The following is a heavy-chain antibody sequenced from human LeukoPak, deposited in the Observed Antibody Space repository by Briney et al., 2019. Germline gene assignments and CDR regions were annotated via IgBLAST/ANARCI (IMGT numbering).Heavy chain of an antibody. CDR3: ARDLGAGRGSGLDYFDY. CDR1: GFTFSSYG. V-gene: IGHV3-53*01. CDR2: IYSGGST. Sequence: LSGGSLRLSCAASGFTFSSYGMSWVRQAPGKGLEWVSVIYSGGSTYYADSVKGRFTISRDNSKNTLYLQMNSLRAEDTAVYYCARDLGAGRGSGLDYFDYWGQGTLVTVSS. D-gene: IGHD3-10*01. J-gene: IGHJ4*02.